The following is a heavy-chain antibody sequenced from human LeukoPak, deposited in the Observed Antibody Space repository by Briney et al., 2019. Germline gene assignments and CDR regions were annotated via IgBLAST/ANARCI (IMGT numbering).Heavy chain of an antibody. D-gene: IGHD4-11*01. CDR2: INPNSGGT. CDR3: ARWMTTVITPDY. V-gene: IGHV1-2*02. Sequence: ASVKVSCKASGGIFSSYAISWVRQAPGQGLEWMGWINPNSGGTNYAQKFQGRVTMTRDTSISTAYMELSRLRSDDTAVYYCARWMTTVITPDYWGQGTLVTVSS. CDR1: GGIFSSYA. J-gene: IGHJ4*02.